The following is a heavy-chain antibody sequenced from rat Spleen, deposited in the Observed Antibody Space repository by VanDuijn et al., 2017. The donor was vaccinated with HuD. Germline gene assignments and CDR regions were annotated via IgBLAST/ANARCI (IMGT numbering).Heavy chain of an antibody. V-gene: IGHV2-15*01. Sequence: QVQLKESGPGLVQSSQTLSLTCTVSGFSLTSYHVTWVRQPPGKSLVWMGTMWAGGGADYNSAVQSRLSISRDTSKSQVFLKMKRLQTEDTAIYFCTRNRYRYTSGYVMDAWGQGTSVTVSS. CDR2: MWAGGGA. CDR1: GFSLTSYH. J-gene: IGHJ4*01. CDR3: TRNRYRYTSGYVMDA. D-gene: IGHD1-5*01.